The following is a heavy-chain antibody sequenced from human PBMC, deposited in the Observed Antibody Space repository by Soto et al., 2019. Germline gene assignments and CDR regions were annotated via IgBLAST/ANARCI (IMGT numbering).Heavy chain of an antibody. CDR2: IYYSGST. CDR3: ARVGITIFGVVVDY. CDR1: GGSISSGDYY. D-gene: IGHD3-3*01. V-gene: IGHV4-30-4*01. Sequence: PSETLSLTCTVSGGSISSGDYYWSWIRQPPGKGLEWIGYIYYSGSTYYNPSLKSRVTISVDTSKNQFSLKLSSVTAADTAVYYCARVGITIFGVVVDYWGQGTLVTVSS. J-gene: IGHJ4*02.